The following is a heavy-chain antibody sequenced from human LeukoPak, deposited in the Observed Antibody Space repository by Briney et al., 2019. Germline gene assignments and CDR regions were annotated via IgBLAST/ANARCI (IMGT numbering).Heavy chain of an antibody. D-gene: IGHD4-11*01. CDR3: AKDAQRGLDYSNSLEY. Sequence: PGRSLTLSCAATGFTFNHYAMHWVRQAPGKGLEWVAVIWSDATNRYYADSVKGRFTISRDDAGKTLYLQMSSLRPEDTGVYYCAKDAQRGLDYSNSLEYWGQGTPVTVST. J-gene: IGHJ4*02. V-gene: IGHV3-33*06. CDR1: GFTFNHYA. CDR2: IWSDATNR.